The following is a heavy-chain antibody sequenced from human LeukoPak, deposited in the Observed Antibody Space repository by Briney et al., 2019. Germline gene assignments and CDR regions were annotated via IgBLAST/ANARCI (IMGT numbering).Heavy chain of an antibody. CDR1: GFTFSSYW. Sequence: GGSLRLSCAASGFTFSSYWMSWVRQAPGKGLEWVANIKQDGSEKYYVDSVKGRFTISRDNAKNSLYLQMNSLRAEDTAVYYCASSSGWSVGSFDYRGQGTLVTVSS. D-gene: IGHD6-19*01. CDR2: IKQDGSEK. J-gene: IGHJ4*02. V-gene: IGHV3-7*01. CDR3: ASSSGWSVGSFDY.